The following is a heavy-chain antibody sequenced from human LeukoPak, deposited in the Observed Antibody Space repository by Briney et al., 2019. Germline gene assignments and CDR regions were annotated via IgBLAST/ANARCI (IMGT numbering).Heavy chain of an antibody. J-gene: IGHJ4*02. D-gene: IGHD3-22*01. CDR1: GFTFSSYA. V-gene: IGHV3-23*01. CDR2: ISGSGASK. Sequence: GGSLRLSCAASGFTFSSYAMRWVRQAAGKGLEWVSTISGSGASKYYADSVKGRFTISRDNSNNTLYLQMNSLRAEDTAVYYCVKYYDSSGSYYFDYWGQGTLVTVSS. CDR3: VKYYDSSGSYYFDY.